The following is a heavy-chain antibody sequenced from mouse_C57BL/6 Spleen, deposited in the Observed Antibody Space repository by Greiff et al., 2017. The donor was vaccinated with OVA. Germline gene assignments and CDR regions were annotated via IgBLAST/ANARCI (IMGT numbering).Heavy chain of an antibody. V-gene: IGHV1-69*01. J-gene: IGHJ4*01. CDR3: ARTPSYNDYLYYAMDY. CDR2: IDPSDSYT. Sequence: QVQLQQPGAELVMPGASVKLSCKASGYTFTSYWMHWVKQRPGQGLEWIGEIDPSDSYTNYNQKFKGKSTLTVDKSSSTAYMQLSSLTSEDSAVYYCARTPSYNDYLYYAMDYWGQGTSVTVSS. CDR1: GYTFTSYW. D-gene: IGHD2-4*01.